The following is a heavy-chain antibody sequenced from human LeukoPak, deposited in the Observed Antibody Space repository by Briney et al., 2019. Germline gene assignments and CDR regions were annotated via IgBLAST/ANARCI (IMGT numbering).Heavy chain of an antibody. Sequence: GESLQISCSGSGYSFSTYWIGWVRQMPGKGLEWMGIIYPGDADTRYNPSFQGQVTISADKSFSTAYLQWSSLEASDTAMYYCARRGIAVAGTPAEYFQHWGQGTLVIVSS. V-gene: IGHV5-51*01. J-gene: IGHJ1*01. D-gene: IGHD6-19*01. CDR3: ARRGIAVAGTPAEYFQH. CDR1: GYSFSTYW. CDR2: IYPGDADT.